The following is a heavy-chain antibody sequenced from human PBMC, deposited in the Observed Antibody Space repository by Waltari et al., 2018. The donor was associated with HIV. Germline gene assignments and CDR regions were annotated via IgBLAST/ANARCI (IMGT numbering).Heavy chain of an antibody. CDR3: ARDTRGYFDF. V-gene: IGHV1-46*01. CDR1: GYTFSRNF. CDR2: INPSASHT. J-gene: IGHJ4*02. Sequence: QVQLVQSGPEVKKPGASVKVSCKTSGYTFSRNFLHWVRQAPGQGLQWMGIINPSASHTHYAQTVQGRFNMTADTSTSTVYMEVSSLRNEDTAVYYCARDTRGYFDFWGQGTQVTVSS. D-gene: IGHD6-6*01.